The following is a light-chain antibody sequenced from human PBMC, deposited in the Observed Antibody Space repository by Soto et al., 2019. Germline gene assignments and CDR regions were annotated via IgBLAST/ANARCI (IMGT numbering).Light chain of an antibody. J-gene: IGKJ1*01. Sequence: EIVMTQSPATLSVSPGESATLSCRASQSVSSNLAWYQQKPGQAPRLLIYGASTRATGIAARFSGSGSGTDFTLTISRLEPEDFAVYYCQQYGSSPRTVGQGTKV. V-gene: IGKV3-15*01. CDR1: QSVSSN. CDR3: QQYGSSPRT. CDR2: GAS.